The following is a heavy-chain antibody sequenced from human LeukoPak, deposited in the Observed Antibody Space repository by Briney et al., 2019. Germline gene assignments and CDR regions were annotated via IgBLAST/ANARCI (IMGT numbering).Heavy chain of an antibody. CDR3: ARGLTTIWGSYRSMGGWFDP. CDR2: INHSGST. CDR1: GESFSDYY. Sequence: SETLSLTCAVYGESFSDYYWSWIRQPPGKGLEWIGEINHSGSTNYNPSLKSRVTISVDTSKNQFSLKLSSVTAADTAVYYCARGLTTIWGSYRSMGGWFDPWGQGTLVTVSS. V-gene: IGHV4-34*01. D-gene: IGHD3-16*02. J-gene: IGHJ5*02.